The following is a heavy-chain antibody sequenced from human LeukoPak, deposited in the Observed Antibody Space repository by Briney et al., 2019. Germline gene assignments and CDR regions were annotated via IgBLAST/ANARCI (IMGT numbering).Heavy chain of an antibody. CDR1: GFTVRDNY. D-gene: IGHD3-10*01. J-gene: IGHJ4*01. V-gene: IGHV3-21*01. CDR2: ISSSSSYI. Sequence: GGSLRLSCAASGFTVRDNYMSWVRQAPGKGLEWVSSISSSSSYIYYADSVRGRFSISRDNAKNSLYLQMNSLRAEDMAVYYCARDRSFLYYFDSWGHGTLVTVSS. CDR3: ARDRSFLYYFDS.